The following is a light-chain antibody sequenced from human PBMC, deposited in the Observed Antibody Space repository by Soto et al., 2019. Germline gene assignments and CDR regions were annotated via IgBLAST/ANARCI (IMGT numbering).Light chain of an antibody. J-gene: IGKJ1*01. Sequence: DLQLTQSPSSVSASVGDSVTISCRASDNIFSSLAWYHQKPWRAPKLLIYGDSNLQSGVPERFSGSGSGTDLTLTISSLQPEDFATYFCQXSYSRPRTCGQGTKVDIK. V-gene: IGKV1-39*01. CDR3: QXSYSRPRT. CDR1: DNIFSS. CDR2: GDS.